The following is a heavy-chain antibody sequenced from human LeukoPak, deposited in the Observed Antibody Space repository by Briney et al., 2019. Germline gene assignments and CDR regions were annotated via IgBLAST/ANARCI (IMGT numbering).Heavy chain of an antibody. D-gene: IGHD6-13*01. V-gene: IGHV3-7*01. CDR2: IKQDGSEK. CDR1: GFTFSSYW. Sequence: GGSLRLSCAASGFTFSSYWMSWVRQAPGKGREWVANIKQDGSEKYYVDSVKGRFTISRDNAKNSLYLQMNSLRAEDTAVYYCARDQAGYSSSXAVDYWXXXTLVTVSX. J-gene: IGHJ4*01. CDR3: ARDQAGYSSSXAVDY.